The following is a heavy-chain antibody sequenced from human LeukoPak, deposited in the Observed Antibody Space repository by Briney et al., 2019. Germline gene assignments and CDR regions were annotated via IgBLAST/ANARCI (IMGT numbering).Heavy chain of an antibody. D-gene: IGHD5-18*01. V-gene: IGHV7-4-1*02. CDR2: INTNTGNP. Sequence: ASVKVSCKASGYTFTGYYMHWVRQAPGQGLEWMGWINTNTGNPTYAQGFTGRIVFSSDTSVSTAYLKISSLKAEDTAVYYCARRGYSYGQYYFDYWGQGTLVTVSS. CDR3: ARRGYSYGQYYFDY. CDR1: GYTFTGYY. J-gene: IGHJ4*02.